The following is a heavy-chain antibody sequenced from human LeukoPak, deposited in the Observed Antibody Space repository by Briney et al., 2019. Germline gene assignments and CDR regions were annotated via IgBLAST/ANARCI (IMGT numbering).Heavy chain of an antibody. J-gene: IGHJ4*02. V-gene: IGHV3-30-3*01. Sequence: GGSLRLSCAASGFIFSRAAMHWVRQAPGKGLEWVAVISYDGANKNSADSVKGRFTISRDNSKNTLYLQMNSLRPDDTAVYYCARVPEDRDYGDFDCWGQGTLVTVSS. CDR1: GFIFSRAA. CDR2: ISYDGANK. CDR3: ARVPEDRDYGDFDC. D-gene: IGHD4-17*01.